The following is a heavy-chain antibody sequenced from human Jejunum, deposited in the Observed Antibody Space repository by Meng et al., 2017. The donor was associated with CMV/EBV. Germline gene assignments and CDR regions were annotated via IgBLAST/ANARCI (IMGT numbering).Heavy chain of an antibody. D-gene: IGHD2-15*01. CDR3: TADSNIKWSYF. CDR2: IHYTGIT. Sequence: LQLQDSGPGLVTPSETLSLFGTVSGGSTSSSRYYWGLIRLPPGKGLEWIGSIHYTGITYYNPSLKSRVTIFADTSKNQFSLKLNSVIAADTAVYYCTADSNIKWSYFWGQGTLVTVSS. CDR1: GGSTSSSRYY. J-gene: IGHJ4*02. V-gene: IGHV4-39*07.